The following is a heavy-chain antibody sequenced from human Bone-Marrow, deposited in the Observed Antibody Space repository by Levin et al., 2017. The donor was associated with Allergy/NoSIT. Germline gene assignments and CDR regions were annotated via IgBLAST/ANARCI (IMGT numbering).Heavy chain of an antibody. V-gene: IGHV3-48*02. D-gene: IGHD2-2*01. CDR1: GFTFSNYN. Sequence: GESLKISCAASGFTFSNYNMNWVRQASGKGLEWVAYITSSTTTIYYADSVKDRFTISRDNAKNSLYLQMSSLRDEDTAVYYCARGFEGHCTTTSCSEVGDYWGQGTLVTVSS. J-gene: IGHJ4*02. CDR2: ITSSTTTI. CDR3: ARGFEGHCTTTSCSEVGDY.